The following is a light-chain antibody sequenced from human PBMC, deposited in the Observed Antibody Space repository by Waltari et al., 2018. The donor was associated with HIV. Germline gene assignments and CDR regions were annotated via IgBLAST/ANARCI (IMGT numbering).Light chain of an antibody. J-gene: IGLJ2*01. CDR2: KDT. Sequence: SSGLTQPPTVSVSPGQTAKITCSGDGLTKQSVLWYQQKTGQAPVLVIYKDTERPSNIPERFSGATSGTTVTLTISGVQAEDEADYFCHSEDNTGAAFFGGGTRLTVL. CDR3: HSEDNTGAAF. CDR1: GLTKQS. V-gene: IGLV3-25*03.